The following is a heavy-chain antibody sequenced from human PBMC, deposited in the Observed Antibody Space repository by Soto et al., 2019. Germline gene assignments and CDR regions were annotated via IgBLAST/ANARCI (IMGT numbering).Heavy chain of an antibody. CDR1: GFTLRNYA. CDR3: AKAKNDYNWDNRPPFDY. V-gene: IGHV3-23*01. D-gene: IGHD1-20*01. Sequence: EVQLLESGGGVVQPGGSLRLSCEASGFTLRNYAMTWIRQAPGKGLEWVSLISANDVGTYYAESVKTRFTISPDQSRNTVYLQMDSLRADDTAIYYCAKAKNDYNWDNRPPFDYWGQGTLVTVSS. J-gene: IGHJ4*02. CDR2: ISANDVGT.